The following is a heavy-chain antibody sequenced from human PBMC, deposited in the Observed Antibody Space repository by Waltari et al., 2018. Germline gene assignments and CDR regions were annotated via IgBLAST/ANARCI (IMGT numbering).Heavy chain of an antibody. D-gene: IGHD6-19*01. Sequence: QVQLVQSGAEVKKPGSSVKVSCKASGGTFSSYAISWVRQAPGQGLEWMGGIIPIVGTANYAQKFQGRVTITADESTSTAYMELSSLRSEDTAVYYCARRGAYSSGWYGSYYFDYWGQGTLVTVSS. CDR3: ARRGAYSSGWYGSYYFDY. CDR1: GGTFSSYA. J-gene: IGHJ4*02. CDR2: IIPIVGTA. V-gene: IGHV1-69*01.